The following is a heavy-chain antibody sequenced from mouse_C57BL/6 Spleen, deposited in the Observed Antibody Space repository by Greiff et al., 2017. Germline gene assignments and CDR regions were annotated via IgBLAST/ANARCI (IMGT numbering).Heavy chain of an antibody. J-gene: IGHJ2*01. CDR3: ARASYYSNYYFDY. D-gene: IGHD2-5*01. CDR2: ISDGGSYT. V-gene: IGHV5-4*03. Sequence: EVMLVESGGGLVKPGGSLKLSWAASGFTFSSYAMSWVRQTPEKRLEWVATISDGGSYTYYPDNVKGRFTISRDNAKNNLYLQMSHLKSEDTAMYYCARASYYSNYYFDYWGQGTTLTVSS. CDR1: GFTFSSYA.